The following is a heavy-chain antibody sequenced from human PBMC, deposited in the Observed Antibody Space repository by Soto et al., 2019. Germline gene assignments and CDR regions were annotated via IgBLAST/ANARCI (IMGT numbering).Heavy chain of an antibody. D-gene: IGHD3-16*01. CDR2: IYYSGET. V-gene: IGHV4-31*03. J-gene: IGHJ6*02. Sequence: QVQLQQSGPGLVKASQTLSLTCTVSGGSIINSGYYWNWIRQHPGKGLEWVGYIYYSGETSYNPSLKSRLTISVDTSKNRFSLNLSSVTAADTAVYYCARGRGGENYYYGMDVWGQGTTVTVSS. CDR3: ARGRGGENYYYGMDV. CDR1: GGSIINSGYY.